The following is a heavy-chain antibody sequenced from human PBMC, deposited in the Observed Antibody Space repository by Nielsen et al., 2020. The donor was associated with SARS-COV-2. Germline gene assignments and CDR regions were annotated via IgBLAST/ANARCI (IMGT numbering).Heavy chain of an antibody. D-gene: IGHD5-12*01. Sequence: SETLSLTCTVSGGSISSGGYYWSWIRQHPGKGLEWIGYIYYSGSTYYNPSLKSRVTISVDTSKNQFSLKLSSVTAADTAVYYCAREDSGYDDAFDIWGQGTMVTVSS. CDR2: IYYSGST. CDR3: AREDSGYDDAFDI. J-gene: IGHJ3*02. V-gene: IGHV4-31*03. CDR1: GGSISSGGYY.